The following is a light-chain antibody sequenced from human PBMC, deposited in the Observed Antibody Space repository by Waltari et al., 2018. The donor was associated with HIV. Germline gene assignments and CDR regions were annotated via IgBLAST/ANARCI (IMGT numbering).Light chain of an antibody. V-gene: IGKV3-20*01. J-gene: IGKJ2*01. Sequence: VLTQSAATLALSPRDRATIYCRASQSVSSSYLAWYQQGPGQAPRLLIYVASSRAAGIPDRFTGSGSGTDFTVTISILEPEDCAVYYCQHFDTSLPKYTFGQGTKLEIK. CDR2: VAS. CDR1: QSVSSSY. CDR3: QHFDTSLPKYT.